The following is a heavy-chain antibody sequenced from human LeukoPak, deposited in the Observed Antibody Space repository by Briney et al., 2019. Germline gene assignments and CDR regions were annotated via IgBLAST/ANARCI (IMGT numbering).Heavy chain of an antibody. Sequence: PGGSLRLSCAASGFTFTSYAMHWVRQAPGKGLEWVAVISYDGSNKYYADSVKGRFTISRDNSKNTLYLQMNSLRAEDTAVYYCAKHYGDYGYFDYWGQGTLVTVSS. CDR1: GFTFTSYA. CDR3: AKHYGDYGYFDY. V-gene: IGHV3-30*04. D-gene: IGHD4-17*01. CDR2: ISYDGSNK. J-gene: IGHJ4*02.